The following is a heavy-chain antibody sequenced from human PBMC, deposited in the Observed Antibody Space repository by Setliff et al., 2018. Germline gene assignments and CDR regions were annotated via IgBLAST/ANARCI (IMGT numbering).Heavy chain of an antibody. Sequence: GGSLRLSCAASGFTFSRYGTHWVRQPPGKGLEWVAVIYYDGSNTHYTDSVEGRFTISRDNSKNTLYLQMNSLGAEDTAMYYCARDMSPDIMWELPVDSWGQGTLVTVSS. CDR2: IYYDGSNT. V-gene: IGHV3-33*01. CDR1: GFTFSRYG. D-gene: IGHD1-26*01. J-gene: IGHJ4*02. CDR3: ARDMSPDIMWELPVDS.